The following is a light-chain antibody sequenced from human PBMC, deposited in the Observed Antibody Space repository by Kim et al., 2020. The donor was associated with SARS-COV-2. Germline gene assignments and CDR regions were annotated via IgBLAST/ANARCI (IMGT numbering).Light chain of an antibody. Sequence: QSALTQPASVSGSPGQSITISCTGTSSDVGSYDFVAWYQHHPDKAPKLMLFDVSKRPSGVSNRFSGSKSGNTAPLTISGLQAEDEADYYCSSYTSSNINYVFGTGTKVTVL. CDR1: SSDVGSYDF. J-gene: IGLJ1*01. V-gene: IGLV2-14*03. CDR3: SSYTSSNINYV. CDR2: DVS.